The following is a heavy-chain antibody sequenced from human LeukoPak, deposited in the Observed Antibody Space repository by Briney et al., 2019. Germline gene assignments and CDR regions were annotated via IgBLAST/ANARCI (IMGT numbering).Heavy chain of an antibody. V-gene: IGHV4-34*01. J-gene: IGHJ2*01. CDR3: ARSIAVAGPRYFDL. CDR1: GGSFSGYH. Sequence: SETLSLTCAVYGGSFSGYHWSWIRQPPGKGLEWIGEINHSGSTNYNPSLKSRVTISVDTSKNQFSLKLSSVTAADTAVYYCARSIAVAGPRYFDLWGRGTLVTVSS. CDR2: INHSGST. D-gene: IGHD6-19*01.